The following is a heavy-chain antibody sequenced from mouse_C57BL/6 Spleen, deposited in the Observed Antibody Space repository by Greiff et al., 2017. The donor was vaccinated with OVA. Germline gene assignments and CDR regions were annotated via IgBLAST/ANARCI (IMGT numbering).Heavy chain of an antibody. J-gene: IGHJ4*01. CDR3: ARGEITTVVEAMDY. V-gene: IGHV1-81*01. Sequence: QVQLQQSGAELVRPGASVKLSCTASGYTFTSYGISWVKQRTGQGLEWIGEIYPRSGNTYYNEKFKGKATLTADKSSSTAYMELRSLTSEDSAVYFCARGEITTVVEAMDYWGQGTSVTVSS. D-gene: IGHD1-1*01. CDR2: IYPRSGNT. CDR1: GYTFTSYG.